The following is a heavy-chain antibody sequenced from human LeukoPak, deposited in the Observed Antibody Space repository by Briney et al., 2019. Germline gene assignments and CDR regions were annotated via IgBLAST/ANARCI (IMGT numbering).Heavy chain of an antibody. V-gene: IGHV4-59*08. CDR3: ARHARSGWYEWDI. J-gene: IGHJ3*02. D-gene: IGHD6-19*01. CDR2: IYYSGST. Sequence: SETLSLTCTVSGGSISSYYWSWIRQPPGKGLEWIGYIYYSGSTNYNPSPKSRVTISVDTSKNQFSLKLSSVTAADTAVYYCARHARSGWYEWDIWGQGTMVTVSS. CDR1: GGSISSYY.